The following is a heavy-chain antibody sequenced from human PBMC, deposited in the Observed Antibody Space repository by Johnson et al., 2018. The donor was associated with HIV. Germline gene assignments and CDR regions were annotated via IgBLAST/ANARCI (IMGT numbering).Heavy chain of an antibody. J-gene: IGHJ3*02. D-gene: IGHD5-18*01. CDR3: ARVEQQLWLRGAFDI. V-gene: IGHV3-30*04. CDR2: ISYDGSNK. Sequence: QVQLVESGGGVVQPGRSLRLSCAASGFTFSSYAMHWVRQAPGKGLEWVAVISYDGSNKYYADSVKGRFTISRDNYKNTLYLQMNSLRAEDTAVYYCARVEQQLWLRGAFDIWGQGTMVTVSS. CDR1: GFTFSSYA.